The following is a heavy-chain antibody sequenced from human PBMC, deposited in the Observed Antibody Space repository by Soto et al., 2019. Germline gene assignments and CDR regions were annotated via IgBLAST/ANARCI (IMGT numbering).Heavy chain of an antibody. CDR3: GMEGILGVHDGYDM. CDR1: AESFPPYQ. V-gene: IGHV1-18*04. CDR2: ISTHNGNT. J-gene: IGHJ3*02. D-gene: IGHD2-8*01. Sequence: AWAQASCITAAESFPPYQVSWVPQAHGQTFEWMGWISTHNGNTIYAPRVQDRVTLTAQISANTAYLELRSLRDDDTAVYYCGMEGILGVHDGYDMWGQGTLVTVS.